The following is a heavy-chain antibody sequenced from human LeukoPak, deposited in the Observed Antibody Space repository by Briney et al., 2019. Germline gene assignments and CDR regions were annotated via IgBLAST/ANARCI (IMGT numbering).Heavy chain of an antibody. D-gene: IGHD1-26*01. CDR1: GYTFTIYG. V-gene: IGHV1-18*01. J-gene: IGHJ5*02. CDR3: ARGETSGSYPWWWWFDP. CDR2: ISAYNGNT. Sequence: ASVTVSFKASGYTFTIYGISWVRQAPGQGIEWMGWISAYNGNTNYAQKLQGRVTMTTDTSTSTAYMELRSLRSDDTAVYYCARGETSGSYPWWWWFDPWGQGTLVTVSS.